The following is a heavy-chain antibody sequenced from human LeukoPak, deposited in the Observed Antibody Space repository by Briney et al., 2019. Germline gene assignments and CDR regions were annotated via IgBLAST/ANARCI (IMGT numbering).Heavy chain of an antibody. CDR3: ARAVGTAPFDH. CDR2: IHYSGSP. CDR1: RGSITSYY. J-gene: IGHJ4*02. D-gene: IGHD2-21*02. Sequence: NPSESLSLTCTVSRGSITSYYWSWIRQHPGKRLEWIGYIHYSGSPNYNPSVKSRVTMSVDTSKNQFSLKLRSVTAADTAVYYCARAVGTAPFDHWGQGPVVTVSS. V-gene: IGHV4-59*01.